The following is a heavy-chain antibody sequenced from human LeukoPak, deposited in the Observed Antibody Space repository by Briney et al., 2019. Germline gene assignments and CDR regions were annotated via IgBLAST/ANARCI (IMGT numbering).Heavy chain of an antibody. J-gene: IGHJ5*02. CDR1: GFTFSSYW. V-gene: IGHV3-74*01. Sequence: GGSLRLSCAASGFTFSSYWMHWVRQAPGKGLVWVSRINSDGSTTNYADSVKGRFTISRDNAEHTMYLQMNSLRVEDTAVYYSTGRVSATRWFDPWGQGTLVTVSS. CDR2: INSDGSTT. D-gene: IGHD2-15*01. CDR3: TGRVSATRWFDP.